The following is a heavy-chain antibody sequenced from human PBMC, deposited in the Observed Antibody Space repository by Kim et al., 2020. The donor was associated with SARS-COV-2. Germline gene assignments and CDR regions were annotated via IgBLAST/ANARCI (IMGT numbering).Heavy chain of an antibody. CDR1: GGSIISSNSY. J-gene: IGHJ6*02. CDR3: ARDAGAPPGYGNYYYGMDV. V-gene: IGHV4-31*03. D-gene: IGHD3-16*01. Sequence: SETLSLTCTVSGGSIISSNSYYNWIRQHPGKGLEWIGSIYYSGYTSYNPSLRSRVTISIDTSKNQFSLKLSSVTAADTAIYYCARDAGAPPGYGNYYYGMDVWGQGTTVTVSS. CDR2: IYYSGYT.